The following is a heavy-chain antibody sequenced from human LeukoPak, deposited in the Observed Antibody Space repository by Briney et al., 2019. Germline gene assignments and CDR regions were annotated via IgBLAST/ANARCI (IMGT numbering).Heavy chain of an antibody. CDR1: GFTFSSYA. V-gene: IGHV3-23*01. J-gene: IGHJ6*02. CDR3: AKDRVRLGEFLYYYYYGMDV. D-gene: IGHD3-16*01. CDR2: ISGSGGST. Sequence: TGGSLRVSCAASGFTFSSYAMSWVRQAPGKGLEWVSAISGSGGSTYYADSVKGRFTISRDNSKNTLYLQMNSLRAEDTAVYYCAKDRVRLGEFLYYYYYGMDVWGQGTTVTVSS.